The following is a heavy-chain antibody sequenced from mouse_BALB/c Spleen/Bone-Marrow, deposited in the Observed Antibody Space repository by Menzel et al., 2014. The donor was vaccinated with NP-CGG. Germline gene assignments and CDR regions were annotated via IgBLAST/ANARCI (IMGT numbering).Heavy chain of an antibody. CDR3: AKNYYYGYVAY. CDR1: GFYFSRYW. Sequence: DVMLVESGGGLVQPGGSLKLSCAASGFYFSRYWMTWVRQAPGKGLEWIGEINPDSNTINYTPSLKDKFIISRDNAKNTLYLQMSIVRSEDTALYYCAKNYYYGYVAYRGQGTLVTVSA. CDR2: INPDSNTI. V-gene: IGHV4-1*02. D-gene: IGHD1-2*01. J-gene: IGHJ3*01.